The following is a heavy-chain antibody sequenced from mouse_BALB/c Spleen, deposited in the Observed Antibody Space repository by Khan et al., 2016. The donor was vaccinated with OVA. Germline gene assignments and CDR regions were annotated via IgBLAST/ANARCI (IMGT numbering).Heavy chain of an antibody. J-gene: IGHJ4*01. CDR1: GYSITSDYA. D-gene: IGHD1-1*01. V-gene: IGHV3-2*02. Sequence: EVKLEESGPGLVKPSQSLSLTCTVTGYSITSDYAWDWIRQFPGNKMEWMGYISNSGYTSYNQSLKSRISITGDKSKNPSFLQLTSVTTADTATYYCARKNYYGYAMDYWGQGTSVTVSS. CDR3: ARKNYYGYAMDY. CDR2: ISNSGYT.